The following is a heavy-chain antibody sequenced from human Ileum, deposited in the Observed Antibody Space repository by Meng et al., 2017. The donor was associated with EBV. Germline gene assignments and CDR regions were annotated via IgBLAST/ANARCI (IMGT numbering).Heavy chain of an antibody. V-gene: IGHV1-3*01. J-gene: IGHJ4*02. D-gene: IGHD3-22*01. CDR1: GYTLTNYA. Sequence: VQLVQSGAEVKKPGASVKVSCKASGYTLTNYAMHWVRQAPGQRLEWMGWINAGNGNTKYSQRFQGRVTITRDTSASTAYMELSSLRSEDTTVYYCARAGYDSSGYYPQPFDYWGQGPLVTVSS. CDR2: INAGNGNT. CDR3: ARAGYDSSGYYPQPFDY.